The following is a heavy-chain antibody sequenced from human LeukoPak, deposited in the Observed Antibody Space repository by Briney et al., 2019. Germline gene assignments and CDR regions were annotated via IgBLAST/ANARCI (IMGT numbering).Heavy chain of an antibody. CDR3: ARFSHSSSWRYYYYGMDV. J-gene: IGHJ6*02. CDR2: IYYSGST. CDR1: GGSISSYY. V-gene: IGHV4-59*01. Sequence: PSETLSLTCTVSGGSISSYYWSWIRQPPGKGLEWIGYIYYSGSTNYNPSLKSRVTISVDTSKNQFSLELSSVTAADTAVYYCARFSHSSSWRYYYYGMDVWGQGTTVTVSS. D-gene: IGHD6-13*01.